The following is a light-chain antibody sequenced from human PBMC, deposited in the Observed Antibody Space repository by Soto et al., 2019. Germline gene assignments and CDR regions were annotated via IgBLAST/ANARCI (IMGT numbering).Light chain of an antibody. CDR3: KSYDSSLSGYV. Sequence: QGLRTQPPWVSGAPGQRVTISLTRSIANIGAAYNVDWYQQLPGTAPKLLIYGNNNRPSGVPARFSGSKYGTSASLAIAGLQAEDEGDYYCKSYDSSLSGYVFGTGTKVTVL. J-gene: IGLJ1*01. CDR1: IANIGAAYN. V-gene: IGLV1-40*01. CDR2: GNN.